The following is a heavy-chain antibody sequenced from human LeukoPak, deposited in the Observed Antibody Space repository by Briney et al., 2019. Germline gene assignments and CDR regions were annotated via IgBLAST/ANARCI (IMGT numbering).Heavy chain of an antibody. J-gene: IGHJ5*02. V-gene: IGHV3-23*01. D-gene: IGHD6-13*01. CDR1: GFTFSSYA. Sequence: PGGSLRLSCAASGFTFSSYAMSWVRQAPGKGLEWVSAISGSGGSTYYADSVKGRFTISRDNSKTTLYLQMNSLRAEDTAVYYCAKDHSSSWYSANGWLDPWGQGTLVTVSS. CDR2: ISGSGGST. CDR3: AKDHSSSWYSANGWLDP.